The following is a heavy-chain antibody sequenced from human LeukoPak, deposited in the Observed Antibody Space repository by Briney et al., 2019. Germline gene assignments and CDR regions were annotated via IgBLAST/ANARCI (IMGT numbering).Heavy chain of an antibody. CDR3: ASHGDYGYYYYMDV. V-gene: IGHV4-61*02. Sequence: SQTLSLTCTVSGGSISSGSYYWSWIRQPAGKGLEWIGRIYTSGSTNYNPSLKSRVTISVDTSKNQFSLKLSSVTAADTAVYYCASHGDYGYYYYMDVWGKGTTVTVSS. CDR2: IYTSGST. CDR1: GGSISSGSYY. J-gene: IGHJ6*03. D-gene: IGHD4-17*01.